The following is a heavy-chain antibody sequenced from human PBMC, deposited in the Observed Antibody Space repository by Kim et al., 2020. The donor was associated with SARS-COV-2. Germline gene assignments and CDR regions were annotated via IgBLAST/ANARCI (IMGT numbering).Heavy chain of an antibody. CDR3: AREPRQYQLLYLFDY. V-gene: IGHV3-30*07. J-gene: IGHJ4*02. D-gene: IGHD2-2*02. Sequence: DSVKGRFTISRDNSKNTLYLQMNSLRAEDTAVYYCAREPRQYQLLYLFDYWGQGTLVTVSS.